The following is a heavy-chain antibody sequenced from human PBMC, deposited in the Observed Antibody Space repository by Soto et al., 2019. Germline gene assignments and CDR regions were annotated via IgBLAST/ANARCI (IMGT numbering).Heavy chain of an antibody. CDR3: ARDYSDYYDSSPMGWFDP. J-gene: IGHJ5*02. CDR2: IGAYNGNT. D-gene: IGHD3-22*01. Sequence: ASVKVSCKASGYTFTSYGISWVRQAPGQGLEWMGWIGAYNGNTNYAQKLQGRVTMTTDTSTSTAYMELRSLRSDDTAVYYCARDYSDYYDSSPMGWFDPWGQGTQVTVSS. CDR1: GYTFTSYG. V-gene: IGHV1-18*01.